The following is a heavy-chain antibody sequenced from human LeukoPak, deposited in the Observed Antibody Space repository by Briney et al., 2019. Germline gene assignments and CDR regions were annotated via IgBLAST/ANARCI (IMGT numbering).Heavy chain of an antibody. CDR3: ARGRGGYCSSTSCSDS. V-gene: IGHV3-11*04. D-gene: IGHD2-2*01. CDR2: ISGSSSSI. J-gene: IGHJ4*02. CDR1: GFTFSDYY. Sequence: GGSLRLSCAASGFTFSDYYMSWIRQAPGKGLEWVSSISGSSSSIYKADSVRGRFTVSRDNAKNSLYLQMNSLRAEDTAVYYCARGRGGYCSSTSCSDSWGQGTLVTVSS.